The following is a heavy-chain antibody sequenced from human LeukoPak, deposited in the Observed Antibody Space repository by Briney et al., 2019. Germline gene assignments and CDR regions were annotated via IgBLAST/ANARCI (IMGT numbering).Heavy chain of an antibody. CDR1: GGSISSSSYY. D-gene: IGHD4/OR15-4a*01. J-gene: IGHJ3*02. Sequence: SETLSLTCTVSGGSISSSSYYWGWIRQPPGKGLEWIGSIYYSGSTYYNPSLKSRVTISVDTSKNQFSLKLSSVTAADTAVYYCARHASLLYGGAFDIWGQGTMVTVSS. CDR2: IYYSGST. V-gene: IGHV4-39*01. CDR3: ARHASLLYGGAFDI.